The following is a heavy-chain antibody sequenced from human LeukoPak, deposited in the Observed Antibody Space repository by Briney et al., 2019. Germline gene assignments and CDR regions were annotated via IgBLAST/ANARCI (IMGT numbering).Heavy chain of an antibody. CDR1: GFTFSSYS. V-gene: IGHV1-46*01. Sequence: PGGSLRLSCAASGFTFSSYSMNWVRQAPGKGLEWMGIINPSGGSTSYAQKFQGRVTMSRDTSTSTVYMELSSLRSEDTAVYYCAKAYGSGTGTPTPLFDYWGQGTLVTVSS. D-gene: IGHD3-10*01. CDR2: INPSGGST. CDR3: AKAYGSGTGTPTPLFDY. J-gene: IGHJ4*02.